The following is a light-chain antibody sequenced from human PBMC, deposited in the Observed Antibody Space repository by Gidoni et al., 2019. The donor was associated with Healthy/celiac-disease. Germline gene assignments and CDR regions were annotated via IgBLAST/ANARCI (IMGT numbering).Light chain of an antibody. Sequence: IQMTQSPSTLSASVGDRVTITCRASQSISSWLAWYQQKPGKAPKLLIYKASSLESGVPSRFSGSGSGTEFTLTISSLQPDDFATYYCQHPRAFGQGTKVEIK. CDR3: QHPRA. CDR1: QSISSW. J-gene: IGKJ1*01. CDR2: KAS. V-gene: IGKV1-5*03.